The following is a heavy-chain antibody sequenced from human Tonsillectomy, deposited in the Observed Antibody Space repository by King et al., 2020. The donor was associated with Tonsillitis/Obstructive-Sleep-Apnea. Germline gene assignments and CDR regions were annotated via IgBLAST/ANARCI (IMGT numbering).Heavy chain of an antibody. J-gene: IGHJ4*02. CDR3: AKDVGSFDY. V-gene: IGHV3-72*01. Sequence: VQLVESGGGLVQPGGSLRLSCASSGFTFSHHYMDWVRQAPGKGLEWVGRTRNKANSYTTEYAASVKGRFTISRDDSKNSLYLQMNGLKTEDTAVYYCAKDVGSFDYWGQGTLVTVSS. CDR1: GFTFSHHY. D-gene: IGHD1-26*01. CDR2: TRNKANSYTT.